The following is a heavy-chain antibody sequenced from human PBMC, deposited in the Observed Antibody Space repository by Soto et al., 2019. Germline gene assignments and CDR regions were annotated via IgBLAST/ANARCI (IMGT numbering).Heavy chain of an antibody. J-gene: IGHJ3*02. CDR1: GFTFSSYW. CDR3: ARSNYYDFWSGYYLAAFDI. Sequence: PGGALGLSCSASGFTFSSYWMSWVRQAPGKGLEWVANIKQDGSEKYYVDSVKGRFTISRDNAKNSLYLQMNSLRAEDTAVYYCARSNYYDFWSGYYLAAFDIWGQGTMVTV. D-gene: IGHD3-3*01. CDR2: IKQDGSEK. V-gene: IGHV3-7*01.